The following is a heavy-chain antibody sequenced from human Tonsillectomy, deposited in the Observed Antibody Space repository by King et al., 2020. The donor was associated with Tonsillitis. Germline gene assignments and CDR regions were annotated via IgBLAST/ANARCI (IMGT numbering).Heavy chain of an antibody. CDR1: GFSFNKYA. J-gene: IGHJ4*02. V-gene: IGHV3-30-3*01. CDR2: ISFDGSKK. Sequence: VQLVESGGGVIQPGRSLRLSCAVSGFSFNKYAMQGVRQAPGKGLEWGAFISFDGSKKYNADSVKGRFTISRDNSKNTLFVQMNSLRADDTAVYYCTTFGDYETDFFDYWGQGTLVTVSS. D-gene: IGHD4-17*01. CDR3: TTFGDYETDFFDY.